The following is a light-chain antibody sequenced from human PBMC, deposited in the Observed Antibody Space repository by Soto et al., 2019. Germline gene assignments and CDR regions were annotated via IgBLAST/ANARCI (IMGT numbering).Light chain of an antibody. CDR1: QSVSSSY. V-gene: IGKV3-20*01. Sequence: EIVLTQSPGTLSLSPGERATLSCRASQSVSSSYLAWYQQKVGQAPRFLIYGASSRATGIPDRFSGSGSGTDFTLTISRLEPEDFAVYYCQQYGSSPTTFGQGTKVDIK. CDR3: QQYGSSPTT. CDR2: GAS. J-gene: IGKJ1*01.